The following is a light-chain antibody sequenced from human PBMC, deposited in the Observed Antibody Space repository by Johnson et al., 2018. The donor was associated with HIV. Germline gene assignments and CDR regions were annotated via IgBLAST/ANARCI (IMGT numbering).Light chain of an antibody. CDR3: GTWDSSLSAYV. Sequence: QSVLTQPPSVSAAPGQKVTISCSGSSSNIGNNYVSWYQQLPGTAPKLLIYDSYKQPSGIPDRFSGSKSGTSATLGITGLQTGDEADYYCGTWDSSLSAYVFGTGTKVTVL. CDR1: SSNIGNNY. CDR2: DSY. V-gene: IGLV1-51*01. J-gene: IGLJ1*01.